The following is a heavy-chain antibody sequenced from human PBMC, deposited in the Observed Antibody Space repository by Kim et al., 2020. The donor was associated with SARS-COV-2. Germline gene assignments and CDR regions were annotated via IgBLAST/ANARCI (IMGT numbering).Heavy chain of an antibody. J-gene: IGHJ3*02. CDR3: ARHSYDSSAWGGFDI. V-gene: IGHV3-21*01. Sequence: ADSVTGRFTISRDNAKNSLYLQMNSLRAEDTAVYYCARHSYDSSAWGGFDIWGQGTMVTVSS. D-gene: IGHD3-22*01.